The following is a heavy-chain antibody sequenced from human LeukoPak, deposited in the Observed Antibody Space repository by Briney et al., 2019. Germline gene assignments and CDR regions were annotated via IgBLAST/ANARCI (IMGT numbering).Heavy chain of an antibody. Sequence: GRSLRPSCAASGFTFSSYGMHWFRQAPGKGLEWVAVIWYDGSNKYYADSEKGRFTISRDNSKTTLYLQMNSLRAEDTAVYYCASTSGWYEPIDYWGQGTLVTVSS. V-gene: IGHV3-33*01. D-gene: IGHD6-19*01. CDR1: GFTFSSYG. CDR2: IWYDGSNK. CDR3: ASTSGWYEPIDY. J-gene: IGHJ4*02.